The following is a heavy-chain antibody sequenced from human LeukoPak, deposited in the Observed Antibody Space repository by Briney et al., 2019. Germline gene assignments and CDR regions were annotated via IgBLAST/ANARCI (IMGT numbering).Heavy chain of an antibody. CDR1: GFTFSSYG. J-gene: IGHJ6*02. Sequence: GGSLRLSCAASGFTFSSYGMHWVRQAPGKGLEWVAVIWYDGSNKYYADSVKGRFTISRDNSKNTLYLQMNSLRAEDTAVYYCAKVPYYYDSSGHYYYYYGMDVWGQGTTVTVSS. D-gene: IGHD3-22*01. V-gene: IGHV3-33*06. CDR2: IWYDGSNK. CDR3: AKVPYYYDSSGHYYYYYGMDV.